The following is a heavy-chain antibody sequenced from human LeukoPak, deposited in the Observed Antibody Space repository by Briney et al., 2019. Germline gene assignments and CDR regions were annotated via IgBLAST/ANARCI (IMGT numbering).Heavy chain of an antibody. V-gene: IGHV3-9*01. CDR3: ASGAGYDFWSGYWDY. D-gene: IGHD3-3*01. CDR1: GFSFDDYA. CDR2: INSNSGSI. Sequence: PGGSLRLSCTASGFSFDDYAMHWVRQAPGKGLEWVSGINSNSGSIAYAGSVKGRFTISRDNSKNTLYLQMNSLRAEDTAVYYCASGAGYDFWSGYWDYWGQGTLVTVSS. J-gene: IGHJ4*02.